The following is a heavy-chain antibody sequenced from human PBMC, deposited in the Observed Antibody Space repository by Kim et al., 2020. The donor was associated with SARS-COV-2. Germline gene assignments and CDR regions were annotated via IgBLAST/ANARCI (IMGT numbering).Heavy chain of an antibody. CDR3: ARHVVKHMNWFDP. V-gene: IGHV4-39*01. J-gene: IGHJ5*02. D-gene: IGHD2-15*01. Sequence: SETLSLTCTVSGGSISSSSYYWGWIRQPPGKGLEWIGSIYYSGSTYYNPSLKSRVTISVDTSKNQFSLKLSSVTAADTALYYCARHVVKHMNWFDPWGQGTLVTVSS. CDR2: IYYSGST. CDR1: GGSISSSSYY.